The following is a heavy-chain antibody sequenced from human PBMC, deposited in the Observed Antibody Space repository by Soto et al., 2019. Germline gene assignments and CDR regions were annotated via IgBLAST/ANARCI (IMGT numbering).Heavy chain of an antibody. Sequence: GGSLRLSCAASGFTFSRYAMHWARQAPGEGLEWVAVISRDGSNKYYGDSVKGRFTVPRDNSNNTLYLSMTSLRPDDTAVFYCARSRNGAVPDSINFWGQGTLVTVSS. CDR3: ARSRNGAVPDSINF. CDR2: ISRDGSNK. J-gene: IGHJ4*02. CDR1: GFTFSRYA. D-gene: IGHD2-8*01. V-gene: IGHV3-30-3*01.